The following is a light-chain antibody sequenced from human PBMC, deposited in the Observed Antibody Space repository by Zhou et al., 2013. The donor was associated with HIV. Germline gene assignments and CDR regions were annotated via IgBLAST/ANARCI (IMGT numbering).Light chain of an antibody. CDR1: QSISNW. J-gene: IGKJ2*01. CDR3: QQYNSYST. V-gene: IGKV1-5*03. CDR2: KAS. Sequence: DIQMTQSPSTLSASVGDRVTITCRASQSISNWLAWYQQKPGKAPKVLIYKASSLQSGVPSRFSGSGSGTEFTLTISSLQPDDFAIYYCQQYNSYSTFGQGTKLEIK.